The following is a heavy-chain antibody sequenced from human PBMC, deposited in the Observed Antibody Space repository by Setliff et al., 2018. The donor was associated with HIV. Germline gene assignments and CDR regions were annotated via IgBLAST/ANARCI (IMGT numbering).Heavy chain of an antibody. Sequence: WVRQPPGKGLEWIGSMYYSGSTYYTPSLKSRITISLDTSKNQFSLRMRSVTAADTAVYYCARVFVDTAVLRVLEYYFDSWGRGTLVTVSS. CDR2: MYYSGST. J-gene: IGHJ4*02. D-gene: IGHD5-18*01. V-gene: IGHV4-39*07. CDR3: ARVFVDTAVLRVLEYYFDS.